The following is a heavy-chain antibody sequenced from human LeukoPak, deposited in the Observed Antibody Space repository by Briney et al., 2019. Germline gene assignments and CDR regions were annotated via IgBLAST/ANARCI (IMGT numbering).Heavy chain of an antibody. V-gene: IGHV3-21*01. J-gene: IGHJ4*02. CDR2: ISSSSSYI. D-gene: IGHD3-10*01. CDR3: ARVLLWFGEPYFGY. CDR1: GFTFGSYS. Sequence: GGSLRLSCAASGFTFGSYSLNGVGQAPGKGLDWVSSISSSSSYIYYADSVKGRFTISRDNAKNSLYLQMNTLRAEDRVVFYCARVLLWFGEPYFGYWGQGTLVTVSS.